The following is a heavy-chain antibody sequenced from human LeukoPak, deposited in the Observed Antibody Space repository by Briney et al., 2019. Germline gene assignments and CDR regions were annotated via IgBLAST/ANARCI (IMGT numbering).Heavy chain of an antibody. CDR2: INPNSGGT. CDR1: GYTFTGYY. J-gene: IGHJ6*03. CDR3: ARVTIHYYYGSGSYGHYYYYYMDV. D-gene: IGHD3-10*01. Sequence: ASVKDSCKASGYTFTGYYMHWVRQAPGQGLEWMGWINPNSGGTNYAQKFQGRVTMTRDTSISTAYMELSRLRSDDTAVYYCARVTIHYYYGSGSYGHYYYYYMDVWGKGTTVTISS. V-gene: IGHV1-2*02.